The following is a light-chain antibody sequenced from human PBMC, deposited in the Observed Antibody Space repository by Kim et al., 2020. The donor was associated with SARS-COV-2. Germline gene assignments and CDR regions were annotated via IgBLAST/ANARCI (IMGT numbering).Light chain of an antibody. CDR1: QSVSSSY. J-gene: IGKJ4*01. CDR3: QQYGSF. V-gene: IGKV3-20*01. Sequence: EIVLTQSPGTLSLSPGERATLSCRASQSVSSSYLACYQQKPGQAPRLLIYGASSRATGIPDRFSGSGSGTDFTLTISRLEPEDFAVYYCQQYGSFFGGGTKVDIK. CDR2: GAS.